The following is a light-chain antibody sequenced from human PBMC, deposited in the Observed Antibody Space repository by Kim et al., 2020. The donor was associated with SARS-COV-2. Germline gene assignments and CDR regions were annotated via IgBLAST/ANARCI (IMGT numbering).Light chain of an antibody. CDR2: DAS. Sequence: SASVGDRVTITCQASQDIRNFLNWFQHKPGKAPKLLIYDASTLGAGVPSRFSGSGSGTDFTFTISSLKPEDIATYYCQHFDSLPYTFGQGTKLEI. V-gene: IGKV1-33*01. CDR1: QDIRNF. J-gene: IGKJ2*01. CDR3: QHFDSLPYT.